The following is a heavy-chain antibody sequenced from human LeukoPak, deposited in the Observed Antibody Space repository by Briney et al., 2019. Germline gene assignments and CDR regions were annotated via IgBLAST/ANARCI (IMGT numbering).Heavy chain of an antibody. Sequence: PGGYLRLSCAASGFTFSSYAMSWVRQAPGKGLEWVSAISGSGGSTYYADSVKGRFTISRDNSKNTLYLQMNSLRAEDTAVYYCAKDRPPQGSGYYYYYYYGMDVWGQGTTVTVSS. CDR3: AKDRPPQGSGYYYYYYYGMDV. D-gene: IGHD3-22*01. J-gene: IGHJ6*02. CDR2: ISGSGGST. V-gene: IGHV3-23*01. CDR1: GFTFSSYA.